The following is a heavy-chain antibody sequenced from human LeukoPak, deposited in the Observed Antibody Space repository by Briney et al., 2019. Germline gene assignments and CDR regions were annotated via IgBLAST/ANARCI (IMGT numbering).Heavy chain of an antibody. CDR1: GFTFSNAW. Sequence: GGSLRPSCAASGFTFSNAWMSWVRQAPGKGLEWVGRIKSKTDSGTTDYAAPVKGRFTISRDDSKNTLYLQMNSLKTEDTAVYYCTTDLYPTIAVAGTVWFDPWGQGTLVTVSS. D-gene: IGHD6-19*01. V-gene: IGHV3-15*01. J-gene: IGHJ5*02. CDR3: TTDLYPTIAVAGTVWFDP. CDR2: IKSKTDSGTT.